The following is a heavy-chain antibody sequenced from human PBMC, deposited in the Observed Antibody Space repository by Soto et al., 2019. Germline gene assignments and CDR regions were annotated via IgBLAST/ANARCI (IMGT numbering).Heavy chain of an antibody. CDR2: FVPILGLA. CDR1: GGTFSSYT. CDR3: ARDVGSGVAP. D-gene: IGHD3-10*01. V-gene: IGHV1-69*08. J-gene: IGHJ5*02. Sequence: QVQLVQSGAEVKKPGSSVKVSCKASGGTFSSYTISWVRQAPGQGLEWMGRFVPILGLAHYAQKVQGRVTITADKSTSTAYMELSSLRSDDTAVYYCARDVGSGVAPWGQGTLVTVSS.